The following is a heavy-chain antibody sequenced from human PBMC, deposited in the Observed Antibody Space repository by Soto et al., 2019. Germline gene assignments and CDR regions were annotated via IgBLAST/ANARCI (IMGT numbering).Heavy chain of an antibody. CDR2: ISAYNGNT. J-gene: IGHJ6*03. CDR3: ARDCRFRYFDQVPYYMDV. Sequence: ASVKVSCKASGYTFTSYGISWVRQAPGQGLEWMGWISAYNGNTNYAQKLQGRVTMTTDTSTRTAYMELRSLRSDDTAVYYCARDCRFRYFDQVPYYMDVWGKGTTVTVSS. D-gene: IGHD3-9*01. V-gene: IGHV1-18*01. CDR1: GYTFTSYG.